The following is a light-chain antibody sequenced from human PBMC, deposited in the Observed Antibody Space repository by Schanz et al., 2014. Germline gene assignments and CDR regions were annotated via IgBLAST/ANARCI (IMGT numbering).Light chain of an antibody. Sequence: QSALTQPRSVSGSPGQSVAISCTGTSSDVGGYNYVSWYQHHPGKAPKLMIYDVSKRPSGVPDRFSGSKSGNTASLTISGXXXDNEAEYYCCSYAGSYTLVFGGGTKVTVL. CDR3: CSYAGSYTLV. CDR1: SSDVGGYNY. V-gene: IGLV2-11*01. J-gene: IGLJ2*01. CDR2: DVS.